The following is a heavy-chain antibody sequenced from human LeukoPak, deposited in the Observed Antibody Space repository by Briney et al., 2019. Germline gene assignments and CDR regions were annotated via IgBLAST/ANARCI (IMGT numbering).Heavy chain of an antibody. CDR1: GGSFSGYY. J-gene: IGHJ6*03. CDR2: IKHSGST. CDR3: ARTANYYYYYMDV. Sequence: PSETLSLTCAVYGGSFSGYYWSWIRQPPGKGLEWIGEIKHSGSTNYNPSLKSRVTISVDSSKNQFSLKLSSVTAADTAVYYCARTANYYYYYMDVWGKGTTVTVSS. V-gene: IGHV4-34*01.